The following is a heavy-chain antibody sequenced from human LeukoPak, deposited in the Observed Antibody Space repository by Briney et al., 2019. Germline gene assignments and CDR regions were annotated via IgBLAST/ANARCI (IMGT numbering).Heavy chain of an antibody. CDR1: GGSISSHF. CDR2: IYHSGST. J-gene: IGHJ4*02. D-gene: IGHD3-16*01. V-gene: IGHV4-59*11. CDR3: ARDLEDNFGRVFDY. Sequence: SETLSLTCTVSGGSISSHFWSWIRQPPGKGLEWIGYIYHSGSTNYNPSLKRRVTISVGTSKSQFSLKLSSVTAADTAVYYCARDLEDNFGRVFDYWGQGPLVTVSS.